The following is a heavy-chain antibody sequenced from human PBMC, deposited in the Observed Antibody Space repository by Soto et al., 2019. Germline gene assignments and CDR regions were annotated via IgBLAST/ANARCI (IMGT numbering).Heavy chain of an antibody. CDR3: ARCKGSYYGMDV. CDR2: INPNSGGT. V-gene: IGHV1-2*04. CDR1: GYTLTGYY. J-gene: IGHJ6*02. Sequence: ASVKFSCKASGYTLTGYYMHWVRQAPGQGLEWMGWINPNSGGTNYAQKFQGWVTMTRDTSISTAYMELSRLRSDDTAVYYCARCKGSYYGMDVWGQGTTVTVSS.